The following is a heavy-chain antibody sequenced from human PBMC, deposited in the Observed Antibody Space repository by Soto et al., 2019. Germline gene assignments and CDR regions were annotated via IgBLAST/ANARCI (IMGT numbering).Heavy chain of an antibody. Sequence: EVQLVESGGGLVQPGGSLRLSCAASGITVTNCFMTWVRQAPGKGLEWVSVISSAGGTYYADSVKGRFTISRDNYRNTLYLQMNTLRAEDTAVYYCARDELGGAYDCWHGGQGTLVTVSS. V-gene: IGHV3-66*01. J-gene: IGHJ4*02. D-gene: IGHD3-3*01. CDR3: ARDELGGAYDCWH. CDR2: ISSAGGT. CDR1: GITVTNCF.